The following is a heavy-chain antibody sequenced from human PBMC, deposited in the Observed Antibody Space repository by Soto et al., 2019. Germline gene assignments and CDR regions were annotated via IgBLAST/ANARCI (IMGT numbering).Heavy chain of an antibody. V-gene: IGHV4-39*01. J-gene: IGHJ3*02. Sequence: SETLSLTCTVSGGSISSSSYYWGWIRQPPGKGLEWIGSIYYSGSTYYNPSLKSRVTISVDTSKNQFSLKLSSVTAADTAVYDCARQQTSGYYYDAFDIWGQGTMVTVSS. CDR2: IYYSGST. CDR3: ARQQTSGYYYDAFDI. D-gene: IGHD3-3*01. CDR1: GGSISSSSYY.